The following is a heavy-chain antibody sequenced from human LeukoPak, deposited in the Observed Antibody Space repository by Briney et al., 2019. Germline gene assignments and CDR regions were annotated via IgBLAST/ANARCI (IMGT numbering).Heavy chain of an antibody. CDR1: GYSISSSNW. V-gene: IGHV4-28*03. CDR3: ARAGLATIGY. Sequence: SDTLSLTCAVSGYSISSSNWWGWIWQPPGKVLEWIEYFYYSGSTYYNPSLKSRVTMSVDTSKNQFSLKLSSVTAADTAVYYCARAGLATIGYWGQGTLVTVSS. D-gene: IGHD5-12*01. CDR2: FYYSGST. J-gene: IGHJ4*02.